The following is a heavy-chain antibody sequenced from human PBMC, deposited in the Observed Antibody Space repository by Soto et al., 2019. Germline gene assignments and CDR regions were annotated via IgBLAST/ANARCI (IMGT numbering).Heavy chain of an antibody. V-gene: IGHV5-51*01. Sequence: GESLKISCKGSGYSFTSYWIGWVRQMPGKGLEWMGIIYPGDSDTRYSPSFQGQVTISADKSISTAYLKWSSLKASDTAMYYCARHWREYYYGSGYYYYYMDVWGKGTTVTVSS. CDR1: GYSFTSYW. J-gene: IGHJ6*03. D-gene: IGHD3-10*01. CDR3: ARHWREYYYGSGYYYYYMDV. CDR2: IYPGDSDT.